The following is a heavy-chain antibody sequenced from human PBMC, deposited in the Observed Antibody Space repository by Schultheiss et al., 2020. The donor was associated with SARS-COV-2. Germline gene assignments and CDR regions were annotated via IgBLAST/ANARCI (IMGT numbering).Heavy chain of an antibody. CDR2: INHSGGT. Sequence: SETLSLTCAVSGGSITDTNWWTWVRQPPGKGLEWIGEINHSGGTNYNPSLKSRVTISVDTSKNQFSLKLSSVTAADTAVYYCARAEWGCSGDNCYSGNYFDVWGQGTLVTVSS. CDR1: GGSITDTNW. V-gene: IGHV4-4*02. CDR3: ARAEWGCSGDNCYSGNYFDV. J-gene: IGHJ4*02. D-gene: IGHD2-15*01.